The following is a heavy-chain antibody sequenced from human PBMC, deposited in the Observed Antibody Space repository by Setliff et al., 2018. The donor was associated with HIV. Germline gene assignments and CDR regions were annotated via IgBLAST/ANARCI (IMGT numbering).Heavy chain of an antibody. V-gene: IGHV3-48*03. CDR1: GFSFSDYE. D-gene: IGHD3-3*01. J-gene: IGHJ4*02. CDR3: ARRIWSGYSFDY. Sequence: LRLSCAASGFSFSDYEMNWVRQAPGKGLEWVSHISSSSRTTYYADSVKGRFTISRDNAKNSLYLQMNSLRAEDTAVYYCARRIWSGYSFDYWGQGTLVTVSS. CDR2: ISSSSRTT.